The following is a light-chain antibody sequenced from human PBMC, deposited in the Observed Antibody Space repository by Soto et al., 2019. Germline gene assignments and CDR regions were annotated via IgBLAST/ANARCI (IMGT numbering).Light chain of an antibody. V-gene: IGKV3-20*01. CDR1: QSVSRSY. Sequence: EIVLTQSPGTLSLSPGERATLSCRASQSVSRSYLAWYHQNPGQAPRLLIYDASRATGIPDRFSASGSGTDFTLTITRLEPEDFAVYYCQHYGTSALFGPGTKVEI. CDR3: QHYGTSAL. CDR2: DAS. J-gene: IGKJ3*01.